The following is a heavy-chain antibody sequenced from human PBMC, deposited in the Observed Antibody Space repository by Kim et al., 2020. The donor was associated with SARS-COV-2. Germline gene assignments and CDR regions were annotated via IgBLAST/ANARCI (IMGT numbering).Heavy chain of an antibody. D-gene: IGHD2-15*01. J-gene: IGHJ4*02. CDR3: ARIPCSGGSCYSLRAGY. CDR1: GYTFTSYG. Sequence: ASVKVSCKASGYTFTSYGISWVRQAPGQGLEWMGWISAYNGNTNYAQKLQGRVTMTTDTSTSTAYMELRSLRSDDTAVYYCARIPCSGGSCYSLRAGYWGQGTLVTVSS. V-gene: IGHV1-18*01. CDR2: ISAYNGNT.